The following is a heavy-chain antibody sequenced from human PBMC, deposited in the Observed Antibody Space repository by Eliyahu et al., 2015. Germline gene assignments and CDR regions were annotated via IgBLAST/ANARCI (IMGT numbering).Heavy chain of an antibody. J-gene: IGHJ6*02. V-gene: IGHV3-30*03. Sequence: QVQLVESGGGVVQPGRSLRXSCAXSGFTFRSXGMXWVRQXPGKGLEWVAVISYDGSNKYYADSVKGRFTISRDNSKNTLYLQMNSLRAEDTAVYYCARDLWLPLLWGMDVWGQGTTVTVSS. CDR3: ARDLWLPLLWGMDV. CDR1: GFTFRSXG. D-gene: IGHD4-23*01. CDR2: ISYDGSNK.